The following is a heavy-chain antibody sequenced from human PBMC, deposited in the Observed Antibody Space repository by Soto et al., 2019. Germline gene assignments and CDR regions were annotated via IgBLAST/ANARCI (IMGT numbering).Heavy chain of an antibody. D-gene: IGHD3-10*01. CDR1: GYTFTSYG. Sequence: GASVKVSCKASGYTFTSYGISWVRQAPGQGLEWTGWISAYNGNTNYAQKLQGRVTMTTDTSTSTAYMELRSLRSDDTAVYYCARVRAPPYYYGSGSYYIYFDYWGQGTLVTVSS. CDR2: ISAYNGNT. V-gene: IGHV1-18*01. J-gene: IGHJ4*02. CDR3: ARVRAPPYYYGSGSYYIYFDY.